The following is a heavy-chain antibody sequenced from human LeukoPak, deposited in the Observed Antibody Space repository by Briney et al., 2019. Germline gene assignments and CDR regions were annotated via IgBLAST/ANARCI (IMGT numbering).Heavy chain of an antibody. D-gene: IGHD6-19*01. Sequence: ASVKVSCKASGYTFTGYYMHWVRQAPGQGLEWMGWINPNSGGTNYAQKFQGRVTTTRDTSISTAYMELSRLRSDDTAVYYCARGFDSSGWNFDYWGQGTLVTVSS. CDR2: INPNSGGT. J-gene: IGHJ4*02. CDR3: ARGFDSSGWNFDY. CDR1: GYTFTGYY. V-gene: IGHV1-2*02.